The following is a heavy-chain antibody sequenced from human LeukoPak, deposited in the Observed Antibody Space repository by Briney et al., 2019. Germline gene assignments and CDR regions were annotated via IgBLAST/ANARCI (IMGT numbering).Heavy chain of an antibody. Sequence: GGSLRLSCAASGFTVSSNYMSWVRQAPGKGLEWVSVIYSGGSTYYADSVKGRFTISRDNSKNTLYLQMNSLRAEDTAVYYCARDQERFLEWLLTPYAFDIWGQGTMVTVSS. J-gene: IGHJ3*02. CDR2: IYSGGST. V-gene: IGHV3-66*01. CDR1: GFTVSSNY. CDR3: ARDQERFLEWLLTPYAFDI. D-gene: IGHD3-3*01.